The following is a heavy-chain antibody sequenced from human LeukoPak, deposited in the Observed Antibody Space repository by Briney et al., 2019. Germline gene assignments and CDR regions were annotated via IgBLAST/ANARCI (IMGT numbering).Heavy chain of an antibody. CDR2: INHSGST. J-gene: IGHJ4*02. CDR1: GGSFSGYY. D-gene: IGHD5-24*01. CDR3: ARGSGRRDGYK. V-gene: IGHV4-34*01. Sequence: SETPSLTCAVYGGSFSGYYWSWIRQPPGKGLEWIGEINHSGSTNYNPSLKSRVTISEDTSKNQFSLKLSSVTAADTAVYYCARGSGRRDGYKWGQGTLVTVSS.